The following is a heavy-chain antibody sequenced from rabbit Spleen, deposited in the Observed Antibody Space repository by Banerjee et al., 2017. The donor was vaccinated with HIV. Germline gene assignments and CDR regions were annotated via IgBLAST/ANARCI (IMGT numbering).Heavy chain of an antibody. J-gene: IGHJ4*01. D-gene: IGHD1-1*01. V-gene: IGHV1S45*01. Sequence: QEQLEESGGGLVQPEGSLTLACTASGFSFSSTYYMCWVRQAPGKGLEWIACIDTGFGGTTYYASWAKGRFTISKTSSTTVTLQMTSLTAADTATYFCARDLVAVIGWNFNLWGQGTLVTVS. CDR2: IDTGFGGTT. CDR1: GFSFSSTYY. CDR3: ARDLVAVIGWNFNL.